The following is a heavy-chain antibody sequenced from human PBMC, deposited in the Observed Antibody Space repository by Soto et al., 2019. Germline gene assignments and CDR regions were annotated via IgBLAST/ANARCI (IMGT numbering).Heavy chain of an antibody. V-gene: IGHV4-34*01. D-gene: IGHD3-10*02. CDR3: ARGPVRGVIRSFDP. Sequence: PSETLSLTCAVSVGSVSGYYWSWIRQPPGKGLEWIGEISHSGSTNYNPSLKSRVTISVDTSKNQLYLKLRSVTAADTAVYYCARGPVRGVIRSFDPWGQGPLVNV. CDR2: ISHSGST. CDR1: VGSVSGYY. J-gene: IGHJ5*02.